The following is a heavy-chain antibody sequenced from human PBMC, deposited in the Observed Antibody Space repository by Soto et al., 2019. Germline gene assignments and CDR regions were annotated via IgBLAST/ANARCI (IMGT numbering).Heavy chain of an antibody. J-gene: IGHJ6*02. V-gene: IGHV3-15*01. CDR3: TTNSVTDFYSYGMEV. CDR1: GFTFSNGW. Sequence: GGSLRLSCEGSGFTFSNGWMTWVRQAPGKGLEWVGRIKTNIDGGGIDYAAPVKGRFTISRDDSKNTLYLQMNSLKTEDTGVYYCTTNSVTDFYSYGMEVWGLGTTVTVSS. CDR2: IKTNIDGGGI.